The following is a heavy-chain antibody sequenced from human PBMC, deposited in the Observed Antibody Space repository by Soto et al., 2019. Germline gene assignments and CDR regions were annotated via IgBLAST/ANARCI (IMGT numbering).Heavy chain of an antibody. V-gene: IGHV1-18*01. CDR3: ARGLQPVGDYDASYYYYGMDV. CDR1: GYTFTSYG. CDR2: ISAYNGNT. J-gene: IGHJ6*02. D-gene: IGHD4-17*01. Sequence: GASVKVSCKASGYTFTSYGISWVRQAPGQGLEWMGWISAYNGNTNYAQKLQGRVTMTTDTSTSTAYMELRSLRSDDTAVYYCARGLQPVGDYDASYYYYGMDVWGQGTTVTVSS.